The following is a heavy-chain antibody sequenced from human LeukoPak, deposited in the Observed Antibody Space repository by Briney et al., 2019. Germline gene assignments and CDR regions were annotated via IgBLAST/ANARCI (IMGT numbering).Heavy chain of an antibody. J-gene: IGHJ4*01. D-gene: IGHD3-16*01. CDR1: GFTFSDYA. V-gene: IGHV3-23*01. CDR2: ISGSGEST. CDR3: AKRHDILGGKYYFDY. Sequence: PGGSLRLSCAASGFTFSDYAMTWVRQAPGKGLEWVSAISGSGESTYYADSVEGRFTISRDNSKNTLHLQMNSLRVEDTALYYCAKRHDILGGKYYFDYWGQEPWSPSPQ.